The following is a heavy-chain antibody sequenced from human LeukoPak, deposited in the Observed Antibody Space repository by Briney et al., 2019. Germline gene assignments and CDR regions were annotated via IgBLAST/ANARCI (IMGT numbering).Heavy chain of an antibody. CDR2: ISDDGSNK. V-gene: IGHV3-30-3*01. CDR3: ARGPVGSYYYDSSGESHFDY. D-gene: IGHD3-22*01. J-gene: IGHJ4*02. Sequence: GGSLRLSCAASGFTFSSYAMHWVRQAPGKGLEWVAVISDDGSNKYYADSVKGRFTISGDNSKNTLYLQMNSLRAEDTAVYYCARGPVGSYYYDSSGESHFDYWGQGTLVTVSS. CDR1: GFTFSSYA.